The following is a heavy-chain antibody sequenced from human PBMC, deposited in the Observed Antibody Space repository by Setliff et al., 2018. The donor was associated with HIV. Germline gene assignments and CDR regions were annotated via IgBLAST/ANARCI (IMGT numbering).Heavy chain of an antibody. D-gene: IGHD3-10*01. J-gene: IGHJ3*02. CDR1: GYTFTAYY. CDR3: VREVRAAYKGPLWFGQSDPRPDTLDI. CDR2: INPYSGGT. Sequence: ASVKVSCKASGYTFTAYYIHWVRQAPGQGLEWMGWINPYSGGTNYAQNFQGWVTMTRDTSITTAYMELSRLTSDDTALYFCVREVRAAYKGPLWFGQSDPRPDTLDIWGQGTMVTVS. V-gene: IGHV1-2*04.